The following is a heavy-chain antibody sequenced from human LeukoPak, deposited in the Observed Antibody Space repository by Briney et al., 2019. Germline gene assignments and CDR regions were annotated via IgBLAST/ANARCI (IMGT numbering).Heavy chain of an antibody. CDR1: GFTLSSYA. D-gene: IGHD5-12*01. J-gene: IGHJ4*02. Sequence: SGGSLRLSCSASGFTLSSYAVHWVRQAPGKGLEYVSGISSNGGTTHYADSVKGRFTIARDNSKNTLYLQMSSLRAEDTAVYYCVKDIGATIQAYFDYWGQGTLVTVSS. CDR2: ISSNGGTT. V-gene: IGHV3-64D*06. CDR3: VKDIGATIQAYFDY.